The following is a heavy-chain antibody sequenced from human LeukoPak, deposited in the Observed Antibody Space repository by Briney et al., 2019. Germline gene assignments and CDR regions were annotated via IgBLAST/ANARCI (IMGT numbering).Heavy chain of an antibody. Sequence: ASVKDSCKASGYTFTSYGITWVRQAPGQGLEWMGWISAYNGNTNYAQNFQGRVTLTTDTSTSTAYMELRSLRSDDTAVYYCARVNELDYWGQGTLVTVSS. V-gene: IGHV1-18*01. CDR2: ISAYNGNT. CDR1: GYTFTSYG. D-gene: IGHD1-1*01. CDR3: ARVNELDY. J-gene: IGHJ4*02.